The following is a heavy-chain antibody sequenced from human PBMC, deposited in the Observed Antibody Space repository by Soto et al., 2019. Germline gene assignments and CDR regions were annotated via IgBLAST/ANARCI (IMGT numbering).Heavy chain of an antibody. Sequence: LRLSCAASGFTFGTNTMNWVRQGPGKGLEWVSHISSSGTTIYYTDSLKGRFTVSRDNAKNSLYLQMNSLRDEDTAVYYCARVPQFYFYGMDVWGQGTTVTVSS. CDR2: ISSSGTTI. J-gene: IGHJ6*02. V-gene: IGHV3-48*02. CDR1: GFTFGTNT. CDR3: ARVPQFYFYGMDV.